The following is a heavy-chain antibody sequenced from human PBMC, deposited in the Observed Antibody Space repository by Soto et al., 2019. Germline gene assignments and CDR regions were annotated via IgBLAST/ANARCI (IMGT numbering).Heavy chain of an antibody. CDR3: ARGSTPGYRYAFDI. CDR2: ISSSSSYI. Sequence: GRALPLSGAASGFPVSSYRRKWDRQAPGKGLEWVSSISSSSSYIYYADSVKGRFTISRDNAKNSLYLQMNSLRAEDTAVYYCARGSTPGYRYAFDIWGQWTRVTV. J-gene: IGHJ3*02. D-gene: IGHD3-16*02. CDR1: GFPVSSYR. V-gene: IGHV3-21*01.